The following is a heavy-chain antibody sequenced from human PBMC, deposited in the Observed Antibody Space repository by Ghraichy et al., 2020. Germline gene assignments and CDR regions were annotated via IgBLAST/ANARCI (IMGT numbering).Heavy chain of an antibody. CDR2: ISYDGSNK. D-gene: IGHD7-27*01. Sequence: GGSLRLSCAASGFTFSSYAMHWVRQAPGKGLEWVAVISYDGSNKYYADSVKGRFTISRDNSKNTLYLQMNSLRAEDTAVYYCARGLGIRGGRDYWGQGTLVTVSS. CDR3: ARGLGIRGGRDY. V-gene: IGHV3-30*04. CDR1: GFTFSSYA. J-gene: IGHJ4*02.